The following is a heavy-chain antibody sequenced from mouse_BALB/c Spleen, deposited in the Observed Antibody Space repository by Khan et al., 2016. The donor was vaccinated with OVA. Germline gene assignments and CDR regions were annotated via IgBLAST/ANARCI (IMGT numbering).Heavy chain of an antibody. CDR2: INTYTGEL. CDR1: GYTFTNYV. J-gene: IGHJ2*01. V-gene: IGHV9-3-1*01. Sequence: QIQLVQSGPELKKPGETVKISCKASGYTFTNYVMNWVKQSPGKGLKWMGWINTYTGELTYDDDFKGRFAFSLDTSASTAFLQINSLKNEDTATYFCARFHGGYWGQGTTLTVSS. CDR3: ARFHGGY.